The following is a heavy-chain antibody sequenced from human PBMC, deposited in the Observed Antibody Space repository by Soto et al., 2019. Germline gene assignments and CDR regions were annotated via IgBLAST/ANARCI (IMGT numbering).Heavy chain of an antibody. CDR1: GGSISSYY. CDR2: IYYSGST. CDR3: ARWGRTYYYDSSGYYRQKNRFDP. Sequence: PSETLSLTCTVSGGSISSYYWSWIRQPPGKGLEWIGYIYYSGSTNYNPSLKSRVTISVDTSKNQFSLKLSSVTAADTAVYYCARWGRTYYYDSSGYYRQKNRFDPWGQGTLVTVSS. D-gene: IGHD3-22*01. J-gene: IGHJ5*02. V-gene: IGHV4-59*01.